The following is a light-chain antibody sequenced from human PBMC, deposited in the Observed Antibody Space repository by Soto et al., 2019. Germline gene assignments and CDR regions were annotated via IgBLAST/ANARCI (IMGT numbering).Light chain of an antibody. Sequence: SVLPQPASVSGSPGQSITISCTGTSSEIGSYNLVPWYQQHPGKAPKLMIYEGSKRPSGVSNRFSGSKSGNTASLTISGLQAEDEADYYCSSYASSTTPYVFGTGTKVTVL. V-gene: IGLV2-14*02. CDR1: SSEIGSYNL. CDR3: SSYASSTTPYV. J-gene: IGLJ1*01. CDR2: EGS.